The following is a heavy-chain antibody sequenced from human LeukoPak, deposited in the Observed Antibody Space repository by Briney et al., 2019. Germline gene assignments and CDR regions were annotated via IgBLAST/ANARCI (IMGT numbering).Heavy chain of an antibody. D-gene: IGHD2-15*01. CDR1: GGSFSSEA. J-gene: IGHJ4*02. V-gene: IGHV1-69*05. CDR3: GRKAGDCGGGICYSIDY. CDR2: IIPIFGTA. Sequence: ASVKVSCKAFGGSFSSEAISWVRQAPGQGLEWMGGIIPIFGTANYAQNFQGRVTITTDESTSTAYMEVSSLRSEDTAVYYCGRKAGDCGGGICYSIDYWGQGTQVTVSS.